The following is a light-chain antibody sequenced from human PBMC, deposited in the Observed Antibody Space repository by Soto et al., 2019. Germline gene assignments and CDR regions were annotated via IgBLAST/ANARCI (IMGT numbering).Light chain of an antibody. CDR3: QQRMNWPLT. CDR2: DAS. Sequence: EIVLRQSPATLSLSPGERATLSCRASQTVSSYLLWYQQKRGQAPRLLIYDASNRATGIPARFSGSGSGTDFTLTISSLEPEDFAVYYCQQRMNWPLTFGQGTRLEIK. J-gene: IGKJ5*01. CDR1: QTVSSY. V-gene: IGKV3-11*01.